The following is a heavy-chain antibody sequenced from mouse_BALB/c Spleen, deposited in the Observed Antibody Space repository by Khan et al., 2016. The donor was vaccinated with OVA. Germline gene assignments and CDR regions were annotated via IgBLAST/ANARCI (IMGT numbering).Heavy chain of an antibody. J-gene: IGHJ1*01. CDR3: TRDGNYAHWYFDV. Sequence: EVELVESGGGLVKPGGSLKLSCAASGFSFSSYTMSWVRQTPEKRLEWVATINSGSTYTYYPDSVKGRFTIPRDNAKNTLYLQISSLKAEDTAMYYCTRDGNYAHWYFDVWGAGTTVTVSS. V-gene: IGHV5-6-4*01. D-gene: IGHD2-1*01. CDR1: GFSFSSYT. CDR2: INSGSTYT.